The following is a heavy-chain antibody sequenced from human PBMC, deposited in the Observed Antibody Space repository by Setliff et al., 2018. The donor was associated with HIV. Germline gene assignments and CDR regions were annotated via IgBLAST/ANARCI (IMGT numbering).Heavy chain of an antibody. CDR2: IFPGDSDT. D-gene: IGHD6-19*01. J-gene: IGHJ4*02. CDR3: ARAYSSRGGADY. Sequence: GESLKISCKGSGYSFTTYWIVWVRQMPGKGLEWIGIIFPGDSDTRYSPSFQGQVTFSVDKSISVAYLHWSSLKASDTAKYYCARAYSSRGGADYWGRGTLVTVSS. V-gene: IGHV5-51*01. CDR1: GYSFTTYW.